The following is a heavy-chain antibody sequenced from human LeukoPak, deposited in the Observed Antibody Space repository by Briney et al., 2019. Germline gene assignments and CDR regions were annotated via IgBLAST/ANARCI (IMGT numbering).Heavy chain of an antibody. CDR2: IIPIFGTA. CDR1: GGTYSSYA. V-gene: IGHV1-69*05. D-gene: IGHD3/OR15-3a*01. Sequence: ASVKVSCKPSGGTYSSYAISSLRQAPGQGLEWMGGIIPIFGTANYAQKFQGRVTITTDESTSTAYMELSSRRSEDTAVYYCATSSRRTGYLDYWGQGTLVTVSS. J-gene: IGHJ4*02. CDR3: ATSSRRTGYLDY.